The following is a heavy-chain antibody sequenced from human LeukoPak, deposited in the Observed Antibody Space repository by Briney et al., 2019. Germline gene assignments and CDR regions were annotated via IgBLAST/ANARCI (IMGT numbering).Heavy chain of an antibody. CDR3: ARELSPGHDFWSGYSYYYYGMDV. V-gene: IGHV3-21*01. D-gene: IGHD3-3*01. Sequence: GGSLRLSCAASGFTFSSYSMNWVRQAPGKGLEWVSSISSSSSYIYYADSVKGRFTISRDNAKNSLYLQMNSLRAEDTAVYYCARELSPGHDFWSGYSYYYYGMDVWGQGTTVTVSS. CDR1: GFTFSSYS. CDR2: ISSSSSYI. J-gene: IGHJ6*02.